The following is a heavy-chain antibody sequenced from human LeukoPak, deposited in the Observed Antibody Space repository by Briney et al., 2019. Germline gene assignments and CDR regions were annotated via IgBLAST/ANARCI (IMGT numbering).Heavy chain of an antibody. CDR2: LSDGGTP. V-gene: IGHV4-38-2*01. CDR1: GYSISSGHY. D-gene: IGHD3-3*02. CDR3: GTSDSGSIFGVVISF. Sequence: PSETLSLTCDVSGYSISSGHYWGWIPPPPGKGLEWIGSLSDGGTPDYNPSLKSRVSMSIDTSKNQFSLRLRSLTAANTAIYYCGTSDSGSIFGVVISFWGQGTLVTVSS. J-gene: IGHJ4*02.